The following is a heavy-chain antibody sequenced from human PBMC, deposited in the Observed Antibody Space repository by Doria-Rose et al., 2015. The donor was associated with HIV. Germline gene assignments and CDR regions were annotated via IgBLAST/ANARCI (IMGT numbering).Heavy chain of an antibody. CDR2: IFSDDER. Sequence: SGPVLVKPTETLTLTCTVSGVSLSSPGMGVSWIRQPPGKALEWLANIFSDDERSYKTSLKSRLTISRGTSKSQVVLTMTDMDHVDTATYYCARIKSSRWYHKYYFDFWGQGTLVIVSA. CDR3: ARIKSSRWYHKYYFDF. J-gene: IGHJ4*02. D-gene: IGHD6-13*01. CDR1: GVSLSSPGMG. V-gene: IGHV2-26*01.